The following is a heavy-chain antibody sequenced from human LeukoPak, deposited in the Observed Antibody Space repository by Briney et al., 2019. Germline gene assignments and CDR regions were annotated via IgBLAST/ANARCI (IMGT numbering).Heavy chain of an antibody. V-gene: IGHV3-48*03. CDR3: VRASYTGFDLHFDQ. J-gene: IGHJ4*02. D-gene: IGHD5-12*01. CDR2: ISSNGKTI. CDR1: GFAFSGRE. Sequence: GGSLRLSCSASGFAFSGREMAWVGQAPGKGLEWVSYISSNGKTILHADSVKGRITISRDNAKKSLYLQLGGLRVEDSAFYYCVRASYTGFDLHFDQWGQGTLVTVSS.